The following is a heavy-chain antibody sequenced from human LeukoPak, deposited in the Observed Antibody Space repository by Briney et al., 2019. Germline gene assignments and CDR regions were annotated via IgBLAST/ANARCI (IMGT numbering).Heavy chain of an antibody. D-gene: IGHD1-26*01. CDR1: GFAFHSVR. J-gene: IGHJ4*01. Sequence: PGGSLRLSYVASGFAFHSVRMHWVRQAPGKGLEWVAGISSNSSYIYHADSVKGRFTISRDNAKNSVHLEMNSLRAEDTALYYCTRGARSVGSKSVSDFWGQGNSGHRLL. V-gene: IGHV3-21*01. CDR3: TRGARSVGSKSVSDF. CDR2: ISSNSSYI.